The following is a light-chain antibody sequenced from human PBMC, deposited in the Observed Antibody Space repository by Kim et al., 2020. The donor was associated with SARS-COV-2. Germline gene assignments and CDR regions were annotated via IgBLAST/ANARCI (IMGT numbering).Light chain of an antibody. CDR2: GKN. V-gene: IGLV3-19*01. J-gene: IGLJ2*01. Sequence: LGQTVRITCQGDSLRSYYASWYQQKPGQAPVLVIYGKNNRPSGIPDRFSGSSSGNTAPLTITGAQAEDEADYYCNSRDTSGTHHVVFGGGTQLTVL. CDR3: NSRDTSGTHHVV. CDR1: SLRSYY.